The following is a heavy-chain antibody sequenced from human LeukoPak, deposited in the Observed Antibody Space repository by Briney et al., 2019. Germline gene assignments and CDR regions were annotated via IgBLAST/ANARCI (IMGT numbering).Heavy chain of an antibody. CDR1: GFTFSSYA. D-gene: IGHD1-26*01. J-gene: IGHJ4*02. CDR2: ISGSGGST. CDR3: AKVKAKYSGSYWRGHFDY. Sequence: GGSLRLSCAASGFTFSSYAMSWVRQAPGKGLEWVSAISGSGGSTYYADSVKGRFTISRDNSKNTLYLQMNSLRAEDTAVYYCAKVKAKYSGSYWRGHFDYWGQGTLVTVSS. V-gene: IGHV3-23*01.